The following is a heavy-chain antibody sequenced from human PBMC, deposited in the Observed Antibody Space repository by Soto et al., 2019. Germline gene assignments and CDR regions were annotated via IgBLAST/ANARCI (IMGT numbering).Heavy chain of an antibody. CDR1: GFTFSSYG. Sequence: QVQLVESGGGVVQPGRSLRLSCPASGFTFSSYGMHWVRQAPGKGLEWVALIWFDGTNKYYADSVKGRFTISRDNSKNTLYLQMNSLRAEDTAVYYCASEYCSGGSCYYYGMDVWGQGTTVTVSS. D-gene: IGHD2-15*01. CDR2: IWFDGTNK. J-gene: IGHJ6*02. CDR3: ASEYCSGGSCYYYGMDV. V-gene: IGHV3-33*01.